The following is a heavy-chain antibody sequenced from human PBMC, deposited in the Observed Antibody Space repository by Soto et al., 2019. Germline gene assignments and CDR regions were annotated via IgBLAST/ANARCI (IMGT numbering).Heavy chain of an antibody. CDR1: GGTFSSYT. CDR2: IIPILGLA. CDR3: AVRGAPLYFDY. V-gene: IGHV1-69*02. J-gene: IGHJ4*02. D-gene: IGHD1-26*01. Sequence: QVQLVQSGAEVKKPGSSVKVSCKASGGTFSSYTINWVRQAPGQGLEWMGRIIPILGLANYAQKFQGRVTITADKSTNTAYMELSSLRSEDTAVYYCAVRGAPLYFDYWGQGTLVTVSS.